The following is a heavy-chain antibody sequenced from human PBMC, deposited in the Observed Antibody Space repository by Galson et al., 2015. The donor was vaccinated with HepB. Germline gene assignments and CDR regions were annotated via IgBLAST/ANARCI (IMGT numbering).Heavy chain of an antibody. CDR2: IWYDGSNK. CDR1: GFTFSSYG. CDR3: ARDEGVGVPNYYYYGMDV. J-gene: IGHJ6*02. Sequence: SLRLSCAASGFTFSSYGMHWVRQAPGKGLEWVAVIWYDGSNKYYADSVKGRFTISRDNSKNTLYLQMNSLRAEDTAVYYCARDEGVGVPNYYYYGMDVWGQGTTVTVSS. D-gene: IGHD3-16*01. V-gene: IGHV3-33*08.